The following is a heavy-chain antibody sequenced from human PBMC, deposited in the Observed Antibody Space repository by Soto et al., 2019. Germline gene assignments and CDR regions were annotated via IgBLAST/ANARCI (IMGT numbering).Heavy chain of an antibody. CDR3: AKGATDFYDSSGYLDY. J-gene: IGHJ4*02. CDR2: IGNSGGSI. CDR1: GFTLGTYA. V-gene: IGHV3-23*01. Sequence: GSLSLCGAAAGFTLGTYAMGWVRQAPGKGLEWVSGIGNSGGSINYADSVKGRFTISKDNSRNTLYLQMSSMRAEDTAVYYCAKGATDFYDSSGYLDYWGQGALVTVSS. D-gene: IGHD3-22*01.